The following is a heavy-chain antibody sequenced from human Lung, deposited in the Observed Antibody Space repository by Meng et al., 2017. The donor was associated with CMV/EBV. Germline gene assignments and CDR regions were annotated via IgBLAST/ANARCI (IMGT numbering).Heavy chain of an antibody. D-gene: IGHD3-10*01. CDR2: IPHRGSS. CDR1: GDSLNNHNW. Sequence: VQVRGPGPALVKPSETLSLTCAVSGDSLNNHNWGAWVRQPPGKGLEWIGEIPHRGSSAYNPSLKSRVSMSIDKSKNQFSLKLTSVTAADTAVYHCLRRSGGSVWGQGTLVTVSS. J-gene: IGHJ1*01. CDR3: LRRSGGSV. V-gene: IGHV4-4*02.